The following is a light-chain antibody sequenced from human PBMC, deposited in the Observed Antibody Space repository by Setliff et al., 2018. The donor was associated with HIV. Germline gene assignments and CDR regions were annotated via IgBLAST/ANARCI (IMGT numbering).Light chain of an antibody. J-gene: IGLJ1*01. CDR1: RSDIGTYDL. CDR2: EVN. V-gene: IGLV2-23*02. CDR3: CSYTSSTTYV. Sequence: ALTQPASVSGSPGQSSTISCTGTRSDIGTYDLVSWYRQYPGKAPKLIIYEVNRQPAGVSDRLSGSKSGNTASPTISGLRAEDEATYYCCSYTSSTTYVFGTGTKVTVL.